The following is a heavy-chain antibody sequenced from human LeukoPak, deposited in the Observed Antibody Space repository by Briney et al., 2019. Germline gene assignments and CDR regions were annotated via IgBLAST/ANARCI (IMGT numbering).Heavy chain of an antibody. J-gene: IGHJ5*02. D-gene: IGHD3-10*01. CDR1: GGSISSYY. CDR2: IYYSGST. Sequence: SETLSLTCTVSGGSISSYYWSWILQPPGKGLEWIGYIYYSGSTNYKPSLKSRVTISVDTSKNQFSLKLNSVTAADTAVYYCARGGYYGSGNDFRFDPWGQGTLVTVSS. V-gene: IGHV4-59*01. CDR3: ARGGYYGSGNDFRFDP.